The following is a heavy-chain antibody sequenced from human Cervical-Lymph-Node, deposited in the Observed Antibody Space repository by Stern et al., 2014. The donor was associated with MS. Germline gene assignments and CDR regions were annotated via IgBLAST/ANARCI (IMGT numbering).Heavy chain of an antibody. CDR2: IERPGGP. D-gene: IGHD3-9*01. CDR1: GFTVSSKY. J-gene: IGHJ4*02. CDR3: ASSLYYDVLSGYYNNFYSFEN. Sequence: EVQLVESGGGLVQPGGSLRLSCAASGFTVSSKYISWVRQSPGKGLEWVSVIERPGGPYYADSVKGRFTISRDNAKNTLYLQMNSLRAEDTAVYYCASSLYYDVLSGYYNNFYSFENWGQGTLVTVSS. V-gene: IGHV3-66*02.